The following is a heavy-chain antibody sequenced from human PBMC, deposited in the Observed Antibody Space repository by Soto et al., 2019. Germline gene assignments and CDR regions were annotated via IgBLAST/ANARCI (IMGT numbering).Heavy chain of an antibody. Sequence: EVQLLESGGGLVQPGGPLKVSCAASGFTFSNYAMTWVRQAPGKGLEWVSSISASGASTYYAASVKGRFTISRDNSKNTLYLQMSSLRAEDTAVYYCALGGVAVPLGNWGQGTLVTVSS. D-gene: IGHD6-19*01. CDR3: ALGGVAVPLGN. CDR2: ISASGAST. V-gene: IGHV3-23*01. CDR1: GFTFSNYA. J-gene: IGHJ4*02.